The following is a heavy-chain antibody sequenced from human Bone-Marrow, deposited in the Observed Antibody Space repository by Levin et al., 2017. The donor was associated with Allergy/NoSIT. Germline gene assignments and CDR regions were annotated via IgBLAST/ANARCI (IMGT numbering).Heavy chain of an antibody. J-gene: IGHJ5*02. Sequence: GGSLRLSCAASGFTFSNAWMSWVRQAPGKGLEWVGRIKSKTDGGTTDYAAPVKGRFTISRDDSKNTLYLQMNSLKTEDTAVYYCTTAGRFVKTVDSSSGWFDPWGQGTLVTVSS. CDR3: TTAGRFVKTVDSSSGWFDP. CDR2: IKSKTDGGTT. CDR1: GFTFSNAW. D-gene: IGHD6-6*01. V-gene: IGHV3-15*01.